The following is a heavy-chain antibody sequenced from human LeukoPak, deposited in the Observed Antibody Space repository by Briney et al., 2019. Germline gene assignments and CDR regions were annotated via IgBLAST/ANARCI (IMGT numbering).Heavy chain of an antibody. J-gene: IGHJ4*03. CDR1: GGSVRSYE. V-gene: IGHV4-59*08. Sequence: PSETLSLTCALSGGSVRSYEWSWIRQPPGKGLEWIGHIHYSGSTNHNPSLKSRVTTSVDTSKNQFSLKLSSVTAADTAVYYCARQVAAVGYYFYYLGAGTLCSVSS. CDR2: IHYSGST. D-gene: IGHD6-13*01. CDR3: ARQVAAVGYYFYY.